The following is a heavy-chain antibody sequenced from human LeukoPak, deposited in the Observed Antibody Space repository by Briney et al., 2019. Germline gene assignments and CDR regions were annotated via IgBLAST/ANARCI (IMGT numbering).Heavy chain of an antibody. J-gene: IGHJ4*02. Sequence: ASVKVSCKSSGYTFTSYDINWVRQASGQGLEWMGWMNPNSANTGYAQKFQGRVTMTRDPSISTAYMELSSLRSEDTAVYYCARRPHYCSGGSCYSLSFDYWGQGTLVTVSS. D-gene: IGHD2-15*01. CDR3: ARRPHYCSGGSCYSLSFDY. V-gene: IGHV1-8*01. CDR2: MNPNSANT. CDR1: GYTFTSYD.